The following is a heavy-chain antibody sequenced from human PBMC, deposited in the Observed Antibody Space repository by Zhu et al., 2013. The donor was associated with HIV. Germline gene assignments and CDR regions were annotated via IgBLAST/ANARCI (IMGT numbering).Heavy chain of an antibody. CDR3: ARVRGEGDGAYYYHYMDV. CDR1: GYNFKDYK. CDR2: IDPDNGVS. Sequence: QVHLVQSGAEVKKPGASVRVSCKASGYNFKDYKIHWVRQVPGQGLEWTASIDPDNGVSKVSQRFDGRITVTRDTSISTAYMELSRLRSDDTAVYYCARVRGEGDGAYYYHYMDVWGKGTTVTVSS. V-gene: IGHV1-2*02. J-gene: IGHJ6*03. D-gene: IGHD3-10*01.